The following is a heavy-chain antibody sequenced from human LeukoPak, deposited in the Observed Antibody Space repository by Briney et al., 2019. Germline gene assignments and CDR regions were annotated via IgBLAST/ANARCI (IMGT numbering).Heavy chain of an antibody. D-gene: IGHD2-2*03. Sequence: GGSLRLSCAASGFTFSDYYMTWIRQAPGRGLEWVSYISSSGSTIYYADSAKGRFTTSRDSAKNSLFLQMNSLRAEDTAVYYCAREAGYCSSTSCSYYYYMDVWGKGTTVTVSS. CDR1: GFTFSDYY. CDR2: ISSSGSTI. CDR3: AREAGYCSSTSCSYYYYMDV. J-gene: IGHJ6*03. V-gene: IGHV3-11*04.